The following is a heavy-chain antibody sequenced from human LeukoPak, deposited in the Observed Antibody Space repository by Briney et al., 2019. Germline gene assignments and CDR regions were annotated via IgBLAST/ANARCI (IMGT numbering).Heavy chain of an antibody. Sequence: SETLSLTCTVSGGSINSNSDYWGWIRQPPGKGLEWIGSIYHSGSTYYNPSLKSRVTISVDTSKNQFSLKLSSVTAADTAVYFCARAYRSSWYANWFDPWGQGTLVTVSS. CDR2: IYHSGST. J-gene: IGHJ5*02. V-gene: IGHV4-39*07. D-gene: IGHD6-13*01. CDR1: GGSINSNSDY. CDR3: ARAYRSSWYANWFDP.